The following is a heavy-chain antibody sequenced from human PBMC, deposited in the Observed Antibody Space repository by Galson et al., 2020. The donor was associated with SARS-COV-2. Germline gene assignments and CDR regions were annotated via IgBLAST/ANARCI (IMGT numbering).Heavy chain of an antibody. CDR3: ARPGYYYDRRPDVFDI. Sequence: GGSLRLSCAASGFTVSSYYMSWVRQAPGKGLQWISVIHSGGTTYYEGSVKGRFTISRDSSKNTVYLQMNNLRAADTAVYYCARPGYYYDRRPDVFDIWGQGTIVTGSS. D-gene: IGHD3-22*01. CDR1: GFTVSSYY. J-gene: IGHJ3*02. CDR2: IHSGGTT. V-gene: IGHV3-53*01.